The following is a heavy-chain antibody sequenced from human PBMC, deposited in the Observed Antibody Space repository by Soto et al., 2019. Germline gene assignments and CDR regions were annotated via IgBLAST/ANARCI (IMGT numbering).Heavy chain of an antibody. V-gene: IGHV3-48*04. J-gene: IGHJ6*02. D-gene: IGHD3-10*01. CDR3: ARDKADYYGSGSYYQDNYYYYGMDV. CDR2: ISSSSSTI. Sequence: LRLSFATSGLTVSSYCMNWVRQAPGKGLAWVSYISSSSSTIYYADSVKGRFTISRDNAKNSLYLQMNSLRAEDTAVYYCARDKADYYGSGSYYQDNYYYYGMDVWGQGTTVTAP. CDR1: GLTVSSYC.